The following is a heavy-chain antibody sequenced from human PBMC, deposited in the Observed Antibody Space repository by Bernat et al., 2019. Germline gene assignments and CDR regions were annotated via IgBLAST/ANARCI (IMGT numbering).Heavy chain of an antibody. Sequence: EVQLVESGGGLVQPGGSLRLSCAASGFTFSSYSMNWVRQAPGKGLEWVSYISSSSSTIYYADSVKGRFTISRDNSKNTLYLQMNSLRAEDTAVYYCARERRALFPGLTDSAFDIWGQGTMVTVSS. V-gene: IGHV3-48*01. J-gene: IGHJ3*02. CDR2: ISSSSSTI. CDR1: GFTFSSYS. D-gene: IGHD2-15*01. CDR3: ARERRALFPGLTDSAFDI.